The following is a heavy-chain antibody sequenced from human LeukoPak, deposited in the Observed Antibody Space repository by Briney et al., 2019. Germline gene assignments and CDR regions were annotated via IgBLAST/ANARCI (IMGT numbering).Heavy chain of an antibody. V-gene: IGHV1-69*13. CDR1: GGTFSSYA. D-gene: IGHD1-14*01. Sequence: SVKVSCKASGGTFSSYAISWVRQAPGQGLEWVGGIIPIFGTANYAQKFQGRVTITADESTSTAYMELSSLRSEDTAVYYCAREGPELPGRYYYYYMDVWGKGTTVTVSS. CDR3: AREGPELPGRYYYYYMDV. J-gene: IGHJ6*03. CDR2: IIPIFGTA.